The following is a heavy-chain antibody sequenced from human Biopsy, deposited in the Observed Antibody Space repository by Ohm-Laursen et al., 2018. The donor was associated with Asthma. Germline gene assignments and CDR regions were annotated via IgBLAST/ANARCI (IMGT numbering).Heavy chain of an antibody. D-gene: IGHD3-22*01. CDR1: GGSFSNFA. J-gene: IGHJ4*02. V-gene: IGHV1-69*04. CDR3: ARSYDTDSYPVLVLDY. Sequence: SSVKVSCKASGGSFSNFAFSWVRQAPGHGLEWMGTILTKFDITSYAEKFQGRVAITADKSTSTTYMELSRLRSEDTAVYYCARSYDTDSYPVLVLDYWGQGTLVTVSS. CDR2: ILTKFDIT.